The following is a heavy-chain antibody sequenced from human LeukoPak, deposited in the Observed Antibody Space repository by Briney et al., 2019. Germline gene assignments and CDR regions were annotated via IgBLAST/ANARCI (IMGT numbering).Heavy chain of an antibody. CDR3: ARDENGYVWGSFRA. CDR1: GGPISSYY. D-gene: IGHD3-16*02. Sequence: PSETLSLTCTVSGGPISSYYWSWIRQPAGKGLEWIGRMHTSGSTNYNPSLKSRVTMSVDTSKNQFSLKLSSVTAADTAVYYCARDENGYVWGSFRAWGQGTLVTVSS. J-gene: IGHJ5*02. V-gene: IGHV4-4*07. CDR2: MHTSGST.